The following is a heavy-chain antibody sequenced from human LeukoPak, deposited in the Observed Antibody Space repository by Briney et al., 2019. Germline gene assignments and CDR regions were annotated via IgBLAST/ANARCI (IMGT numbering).Heavy chain of an antibody. CDR3: ARDLTLPDYFDY. Sequence: GGSLRLSCAASGFTFSSYAMSWVRQAPGKGLEWVSAISGSGGSTYYADSVKGRFTISRDNSKNTLYLQMNSLRAEDTAVYYCARDLTLPDYFDYWGQGTLVTVSS. V-gene: IGHV3-23*01. CDR2: ISGSGGST. D-gene: IGHD3-16*01. J-gene: IGHJ4*02. CDR1: GFTFSSYA.